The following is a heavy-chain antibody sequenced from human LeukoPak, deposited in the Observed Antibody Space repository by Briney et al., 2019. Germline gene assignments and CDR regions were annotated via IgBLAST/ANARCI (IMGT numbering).Heavy chain of an antibody. V-gene: IGHV4-59*01. CDR2: IYYSGST. CDR1: GGSISSYY. Sequence: SETLSLTCTVSGGSISSYYWSWIRQPPGKGLEWIGYIYYSGSTNYNPSLKSRVTISVDTSKNQFSLKLSSVTAADTAVYYCARDRDSSSWYGSGFDPWGQGTLVTVYS. CDR3: ARDRDSSSWYGSGFDP. D-gene: IGHD6-13*01. J-gene: IGHJ5*02.